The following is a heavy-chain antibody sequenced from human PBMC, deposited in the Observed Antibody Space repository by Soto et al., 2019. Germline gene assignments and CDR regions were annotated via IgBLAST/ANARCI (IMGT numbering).Heavy chain of an antibody. CDR1: GYNFAGYW. CDR3: ESRGVSTRTFDY. CDR2: IYPSDSDT. J-gene: IGHJ4*02. Sequence: GESLKISCKGSGYNFAGYWIAWVRQMPGKGLELMGIIYPSDSDTRYRPSFQGQVTISADKSISSAYLQWSSLRASDTAMRYCESRGVSTRTFDYWGQGTPVTVSS. D-gene: IGHD3-3*01. V-gene: IGHV5-51*01.